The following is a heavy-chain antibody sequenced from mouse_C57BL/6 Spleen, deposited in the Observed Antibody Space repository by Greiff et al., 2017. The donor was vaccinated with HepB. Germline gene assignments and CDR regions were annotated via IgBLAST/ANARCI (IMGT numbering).Heavy chain of an antibody. CDR3: AREESTMMTTYGDFDY. D-gene: IGHD2-4*01. CDR2: IYPGSGST. V-gene: IGHV1-55*01. CDR1: GYTFNSYW. J-gene: IGHJ2*01. Sequence: QVQLQQPGAELVKPGASVKMSCKASGYTFNSYWITWVKQRPGQGLEWIGDIYPGSGSTNYNEKFKSKGTLTVDTSSSTAYMQLSSLTSEYSAVYYCAREESTMMTTYGDFDYWGQGTTLTVSS.